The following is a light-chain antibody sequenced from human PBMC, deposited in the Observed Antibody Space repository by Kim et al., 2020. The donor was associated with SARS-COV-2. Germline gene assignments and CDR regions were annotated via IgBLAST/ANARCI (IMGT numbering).Light chain of an antibody. Sequence: QSALTQPASVSGTLGQSITISCTGTSSDVGNFNLVSWYQQHPGKVPKLIIYEVNKRPSGISNRFSGSKSGYSASLTISGLPADDMADYYCYSYAGSHTSVFGVGTQLTVL. CDR2: EVN. V-gene: IGLV2-23*02. J-gene: IGLJ2*01. CDR3: YSYAGSHTSV. CDR1: SSDVGNFNL.